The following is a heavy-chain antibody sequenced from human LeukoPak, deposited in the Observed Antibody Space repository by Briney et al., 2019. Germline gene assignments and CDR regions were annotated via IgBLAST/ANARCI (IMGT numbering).Heavy chain of an antibody. CDR3: ARLRCRGGSCYSVWDF. CDR2: IDPSDSYT. Sequence: HGESLKISCKGSGYSFTTYWISWVRQMPGKGLEWMAMIDPSDSYTNYSPSFQGHVTISSDKSISTAYLQWSSLKASDTAIYYCARLRCRGGSCYSVWDFWGQGTLVTVSS. D-gene: IGHD2-15*01. J-gene: IGHJ4*02. V-gene: IGHV5-10-1*01. CDR1: GYSFTTYW.